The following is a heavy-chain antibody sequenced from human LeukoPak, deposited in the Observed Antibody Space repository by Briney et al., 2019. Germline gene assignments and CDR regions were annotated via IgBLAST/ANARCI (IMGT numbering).Heavy chain of an antibody. D-gene: IGHD6-13*01. CDR2: ISWNSGSI. J-gene: IGHJ4*02. Sequence: GGSLRLSCAASGFTFSSYSMNWVRQAPGKGLEWVSGISWNSGSIGYADSVKGRFTISRDNAKNSLYLQMNSLRAEDTALYYCAKEQGIAAAGVGIDYWGQGTLVTVSS. V-gene: IGHV3-9*01. CDR1: GFTFSSYS. CDR3: AKEQGIAAAGVGIDY.